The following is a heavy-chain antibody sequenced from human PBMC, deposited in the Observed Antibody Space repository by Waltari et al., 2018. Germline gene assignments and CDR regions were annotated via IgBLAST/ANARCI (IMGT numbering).Heavy chain of an antibody. CDR2: IYYSGST. J-gene: IGHJ4*02. CDR1: GGSISSGAYS. CDR3: ARDTYYYDSSGYRLLDY. Sequence: QVQLQESGPGLVKPSQTLSLTCPVSGGSISSGAYSWSWIRQPPGKGLEWIGYIYYSGSTYYNPSLKSRVTISVDTSKNQFSLKLSSVTAADTAVYYCARDTYYYDSSGYRLLDYWGQGTLVTVSS. D-gene: IGHD3-22*01. V-gene: IGHV4-30-4*01.